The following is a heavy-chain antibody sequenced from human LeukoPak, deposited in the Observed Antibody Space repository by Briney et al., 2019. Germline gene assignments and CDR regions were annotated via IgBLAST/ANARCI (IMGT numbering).Heavy chain of an antibody. CDR3: ARDLPITVCGVVTSEYHYYYMDV. CDR1: GGSISSYN. J-gene: IGHJ6*03. V-gene: IGHV4-4*07. D-gene: IGHD3-3*01. CDR2: IYTSGST. Sequence: SETLSLTCTVSGGSISSYNWSWLGQPAGKGLEWIGRIYTSGSTNYNPSLKSRVTMSVDTSKNQFSLKLSSVTAADTAVYYCARDLPITVCGVVTSEYHYYYMDVWGKGTTVTVSS.